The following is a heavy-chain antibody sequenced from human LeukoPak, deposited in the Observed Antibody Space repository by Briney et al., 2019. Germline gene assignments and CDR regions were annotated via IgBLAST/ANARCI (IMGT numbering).Heavy chain of an antibody. CDR3: ARGSSTSSQD. J-gene: IGHJ1*01. CDR2: INTDGIST. V-gene: IGHV3-74*01. D-gene: IGHD2-2*01. Sequence: GGSLRLSCAASGITFNNYWMHWVRQPPGKGLEWVSRINTDGISTNYADSVKGRFTMSRDNAKNTLFLQMNNLTVEDTAFYYCARGSSTSSQDWGQGILVTVSS. CDR1: GITFNNYW.